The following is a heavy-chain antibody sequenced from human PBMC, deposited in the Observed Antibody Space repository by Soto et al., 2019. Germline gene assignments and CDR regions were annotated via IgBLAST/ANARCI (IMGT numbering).Heavy chain of an antibody. CDR1: GYTFTGYY. Sequence: ASVKVSCKASGYTFTGYYMHWVRQAPGQGLEWMGWINPNSGGTNYAQKFQGRVTMTRDTSISTAYMELSRLRSDDTAVYYCARDPNYDFWSGYFHYYYYGMDVWGQGTTVTSP. CDR2: INPNSGGT. J-gene: IGHJ6*02. V-gene: IGHV1-2*02. CDR3: ARDPNYDFWSGYFHYYYYGMDV. D-gene: IGHD3-3*01.